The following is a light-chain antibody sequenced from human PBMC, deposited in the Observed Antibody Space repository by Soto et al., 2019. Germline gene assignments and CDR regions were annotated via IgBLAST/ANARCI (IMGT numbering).Light chain of an antibody. CDR3: QQCNTWPRT. Sequence: DIVMTQSPATLSVSPGERATLSCRASQSVGTNLAWYQQKPGQAPRLLIYGASTRATGIPARVTGSGSGTEFTLTISSLQSEDFAVYYCQQCNTWPRTFGQGTKVEIK. CDR2: GAS. J-gene: IGKJ1*01. CDR1: QSVGTN. V-gene: IGKV3-15*01.